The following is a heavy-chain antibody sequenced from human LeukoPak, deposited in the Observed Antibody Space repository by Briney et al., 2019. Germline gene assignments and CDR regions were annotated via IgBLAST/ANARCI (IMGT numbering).Heavy chain of an antibody. CDR2: ISHDGSTA. J-gene: IGHJ1*01. D-gene: IGHD2-15*01. Sequence: GGSLRLSCAASGFTFSTYSMDWVRQTPGKGLEWISYISHDGSTAYYADSVKGRFTISRDNAKNSLYLQMNSLRAEDTAVYYCARTPGYCSGGTCYRYFQNWGQGTLVTVSS. CDR3: ARTPGYCSGGTCYRYFQN. CDR1: GFTFSTYS. V-gene: IGHV3-48*01.